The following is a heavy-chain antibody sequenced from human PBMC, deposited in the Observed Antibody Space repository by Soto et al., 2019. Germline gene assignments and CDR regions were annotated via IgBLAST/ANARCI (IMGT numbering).Heavy chain of an antibody. Sequence: SLTFTVSGGSISSKGSLSGRSFYWGWMGQPPGKGLKWIASISYSDGSFYNSSLKSRLTISVDTSKNQFSPSLRSVTAADTAVYYCASHRTFWPFDYWGQGTVVTVSS. CDR1: GGSISSKGSLSGRSFY. CDR2: ISYSDGS. V-gene: IGHV4-39*01. J-gene: IGHJ4*02. D-gene: IGHD2-8*01. CDR3: ASHRTFWPFDY.